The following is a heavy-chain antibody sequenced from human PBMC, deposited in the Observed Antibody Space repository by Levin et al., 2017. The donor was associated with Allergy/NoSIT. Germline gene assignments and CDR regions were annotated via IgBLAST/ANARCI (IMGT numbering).Heavy chain of an antibody. Sequence: GGSLRLSCAASGVTFSSYAMSWVRQAPGKGLEWVSAISGSGGDTYYADSVKGRFTISRDNSKNTLYLQMNSLRAEDTAVYFCAKDRSLERRGIFDYWGQGTLVTVSS. CDR1: GVTFSSYA. J-gene: IGHJ4*02. D-gene: IGHD1-1*01. V-gene: IGHV3-23*01. CDR3: AKDRSLERRGIFDY. CDR2: ISGSGGDT.